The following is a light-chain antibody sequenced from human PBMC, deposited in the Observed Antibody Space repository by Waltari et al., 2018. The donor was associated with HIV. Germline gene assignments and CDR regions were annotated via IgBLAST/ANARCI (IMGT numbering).Light chain of an antibody. CDR3: SSYTSSSTPLVV. V-gene: IGLV2-14*03. CDR2: DVS. J-gene: IGLJ2*01. Sequence: QSALTQPASVSGSPGQSITLSCTGTTSDVGGYNHVSWYQQHPGKSPKLMIYDVSNRPSGVSNRFSGSKSGNTASLTISGLQAEDEADYYCSSYTSSSTPLVVFGGGTKLTVL. CDR1: TSDVGGYNH.